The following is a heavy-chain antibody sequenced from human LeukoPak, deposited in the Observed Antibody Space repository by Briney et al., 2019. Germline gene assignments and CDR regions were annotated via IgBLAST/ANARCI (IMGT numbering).Heavy chain of an antibody. CDR1: GGSISSGGYY. J-gene: IGHJ4*02. Sequence: SETLSLTCTVSGGSISSGGYYWSWIRQHPAKGLEWIGYIYYSGSTYYNPSLKSRVTISVDTSKNQFSLKLSSVTAADTAVYYCARGSDGSYDYWGQGTLVTVSS. CDR2: IYYSGST. CDR3: ARGSDGSYDY. V-gene: IGHV4-31*03. D-gene: IGHD1-26*01.